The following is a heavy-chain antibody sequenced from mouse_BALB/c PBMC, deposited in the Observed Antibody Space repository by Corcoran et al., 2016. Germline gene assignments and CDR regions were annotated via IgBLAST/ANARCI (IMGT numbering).Heavy chain of an antibody. Sequence: EVQLHQSGAEPLKQGASVKLSCTASGFNIKDTYMHWLKQRPEQGLEWIGRIDPANGNTKYDPKFQGKATITADTSSNTAYLQLSSLTSEDTAVYYCARDYDYDDAMYYWGQGTSVTVSS. CDR2: IDPANGNT. V-gene: IGHV14-3*02. CDR1: GFNIKDTY. J-gene: IGHJ4*01. CDR3: ARDYDYDDAMYY. D-gene: IGHD2-4*01.